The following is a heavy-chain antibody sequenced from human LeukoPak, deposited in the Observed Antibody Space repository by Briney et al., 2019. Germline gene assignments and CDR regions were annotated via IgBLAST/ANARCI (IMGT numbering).Heavy chain of an antibody. Sequence: GGSLRLSCAASGFTFSSYAMSWVRQAPGKGLEWVSAISGSGGSTYYADSVKGRFTISRDNSKNTLYLQMNSLRAEDTAVYYCAKGHYYDSSGGCFDYWGQGTLVTVSS. V-gene: IGHV3-23*01. CDR1: GFTFSSYA. CDR3: AKGHYYDSSGGCFDY. CDR2: ISGSGGST. D-gene: IGHD3-22*01. J-gene: IGHJ4*02.